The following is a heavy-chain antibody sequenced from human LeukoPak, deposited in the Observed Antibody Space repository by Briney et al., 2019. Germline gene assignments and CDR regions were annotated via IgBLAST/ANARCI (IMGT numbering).Heavy chain of an antibody. J-gene: IGHJ4*02. CDR2: ISVSGGST. CDR1: GFNFSTYA. D-gene: IGHD2-2*01. CDR3: ARDCSSTRCYDY. Sequence: GGSLRLSCGASGFNFSTYAMSWVRQAPGKGLEWVSSISVSGGSTYYSDSVKGRFTISRNNSKNTLYLQMNSLRAEDTAVYYCARDCSSTRCYDYWGQGTLVTVSS. V-gene: IGHV3-23*01.